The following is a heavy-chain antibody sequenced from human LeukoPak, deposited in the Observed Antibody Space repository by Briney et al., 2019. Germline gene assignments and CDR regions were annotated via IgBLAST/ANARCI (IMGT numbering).Heavy chain of an antibody. CDR2: ISSSSSYI. J-gene: IGHJ3*02. D-gene: IGHD2-21*02. V-gene: IGHV3-21*01. Sequence: GGSLRLSCAAYGFTFSSYSMNWVRQAPGKGLEWVSSISSSSSYIYYADSVKGRFTISRDNDKNPLYLQMNSLRAEDTAVYYCARASYCGGDCYPRDALDSRVQGTMASVPS. CDR3: ARASYCGGDCYPRDALDS. CDR1: GFTFSSYS.